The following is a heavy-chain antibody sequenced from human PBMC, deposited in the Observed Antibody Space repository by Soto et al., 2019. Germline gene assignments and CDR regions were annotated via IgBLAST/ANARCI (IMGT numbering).Heavy chain of an antibody. CDR2: INPAYGNT. CDR1: GYTFSSNA. J-gene: IGHJ4*02. CDR3: ARIDY. Sequence: QVQLLQSGAEEKKPGASVRVSCTASGYTFSSNAIHWVRQAPGQRLEWMGWINPAYGNTKYSQKLQGRLTITRDTSASTAYMELSSLKSEDTAVYYCARIDYWGQGTLVTVSS. V-gene: IGHV1-3*05.